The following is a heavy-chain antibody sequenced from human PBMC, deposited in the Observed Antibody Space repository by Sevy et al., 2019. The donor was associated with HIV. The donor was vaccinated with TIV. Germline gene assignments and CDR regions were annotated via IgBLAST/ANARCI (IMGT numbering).Heavy chain of an antibody. Sequence: GGSLRLSCAASGFTFSSYGMHWVRQAPGKGLEWVAVISYDGSNKYYADSVKGRFTISRDNSKNMLYLQMNSLRAEDTAVYYCAKVSHDIVVVPAAMPAGWFDPWGQGTLVTVSS. CDR3: AKVSHDIVVVPAAMPAGWFDP. CDR1: GFTFSSYG. V-gene: IGHV3-30*18. CDR2: ISYDGSNK. D-gene: IGHD2-2*01. J-gene: IGHJ5*02.